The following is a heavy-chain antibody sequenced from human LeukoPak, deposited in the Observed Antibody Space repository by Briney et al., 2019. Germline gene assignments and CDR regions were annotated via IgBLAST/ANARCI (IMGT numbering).Heavy chain of an antibody. Sequence: ETLSLTCTVSGYSVSSNYHWGWIRQPPGKGLEWVSAISGSGGSTYYADSVKGRFTISRDNSKNTLYLQMNSLRAEDTAVYYCAKGRYCSSTSCYGEGVDYWGQGTLVTVSS. D-gene: IGHD2-2*01. CDR2: ISGSGGST. CDR3: AKGRYCSSTSCYGEGVDY. J-gene: IGHJ4*02. V-gene: IGHV3-23*01. CDR1: GYSVSSNY.